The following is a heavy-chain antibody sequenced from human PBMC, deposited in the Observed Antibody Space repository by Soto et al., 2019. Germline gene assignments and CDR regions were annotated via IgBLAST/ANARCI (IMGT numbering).Heavy chain of an antibody. V-gene: IGHV4-4*02. Sequence: SETLSLTCAVSGGSISSSNWWSWVRQPPGKGLEWIGEIYHSGSTNYNPSLKSRVTISVDKSKNQFSLKLSSVTAADTAVYYCAREENSLSGSQIDWFDPWGQGTLVTVSS. CDR1: GGSISSSNW. CDR2: IYHSGST. CDR3: AREENSLSGSQIDWFDP. J-gene: IGHJ5*02. D-gene: IGHD3-22*01.